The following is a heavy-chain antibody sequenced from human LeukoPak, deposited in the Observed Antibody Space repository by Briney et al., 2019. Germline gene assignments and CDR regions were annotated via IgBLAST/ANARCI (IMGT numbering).Heavy chain of an antibody. J-gene: IGHJ4*02. V-gene: IGHV4-61*02. D-gene: IGHD5-12*01. CDR1: GDSIRSGTYY. Sequence: SETLSLTCSVSGDSIRSGTYYWSWIRQPAGKGLEWIGRIYTSGSTSYNPSLKSRVTISVDTSKNQFSLKLTPVTAADTAVYYCARGGGATRIDYWGQGTLVTVSS. CDR2: IYTSGST. CDR3: ARGGGATRIDY.